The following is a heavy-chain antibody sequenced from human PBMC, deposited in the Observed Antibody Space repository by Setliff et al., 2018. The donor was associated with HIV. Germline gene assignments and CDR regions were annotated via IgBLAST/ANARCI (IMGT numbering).Heavy chain of an antibody. CDR3: ASGYGGEGGGATEVVDV. J-gene: IGHJ3*01. V-gene: IGHV4-39*07. Sequence: SETLSLTCTVSGGSVTSSTYYRGWIRQPPGKGLEWIGNIYSTGSGRTYYSPSLKSRVTVSVDTPENQSSRRLRSVTAADTAIYYFASGYGGEGGGATEVVDVWGQGTRVTVSS. CDR2: IYSTGSGRT. CDR1: GGSVTSSTYY. D-gene: IGHD1-26*01.